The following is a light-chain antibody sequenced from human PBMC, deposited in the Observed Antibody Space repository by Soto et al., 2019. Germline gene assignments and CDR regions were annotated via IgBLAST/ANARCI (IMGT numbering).Light chain of an antibody. CDR3: CSYAGSDPV. J-gene: IGLJ2*01. Sequence: QSALTQPRSVSGSPGQSVTISCTGTSSDVGGYNYVSWYQQHPGKAPKLMIYDVSKRPSGVPDRFSGSKSGNTASLTISGLQAEDEADYYCCSYAGSDPVFGGGTKVTVL. CDR1: SSDVGGYNY. CDR2: DVS. V-gene: IGLV2-11*01.